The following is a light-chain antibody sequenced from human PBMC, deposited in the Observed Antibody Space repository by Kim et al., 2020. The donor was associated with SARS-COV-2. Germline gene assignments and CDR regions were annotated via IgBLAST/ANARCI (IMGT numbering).Light chain of an antibody. CDR1: QSLSSY. CDR2: GAS. J-gene: IGKJ4*01. CDR3: QHFGTSLT. Sequence: SLSPGERPTRSCRASQSLSSYLAWYQQKNGQAPRLVIYGASIRAPGIPERFSASGSGTDFTLTIGRLEPDDSAVYFCQHFGTSLTFGGGTKVDIK. V-gene: IGKV3-20*01.